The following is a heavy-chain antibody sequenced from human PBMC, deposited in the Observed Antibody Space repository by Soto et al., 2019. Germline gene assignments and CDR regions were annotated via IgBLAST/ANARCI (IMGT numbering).Heavy chain of an antibody. V-gene: IGHV1-2*02. J-gene: IGHJ5*02. D-gene: IGHD3-3*01. CDR1: GYTFTGYY. CDR2: VNPNSGGT. Sequence: AASVKVSCKASGYTFTGYYMHWVRQAPGQGLEWMGWVNPNSGGTNYAQKFQGRVTMTRDTSISTAYMELSRLRSDDTAVYYCARVGRFLEWLLLFDPWGQGTLVTVSS. CDR3: ARVGRFLEWLLLFDP.